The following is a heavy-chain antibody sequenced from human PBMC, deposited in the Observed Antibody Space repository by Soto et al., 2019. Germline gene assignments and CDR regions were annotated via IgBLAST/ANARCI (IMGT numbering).Heavy chain of an antibody. CDR2: IYHSGST. Sequence: SETLSLTCAVSGYSVSSGYYWGWIRQPPGKGLEWIGTIYHSGSTYYSPSLKSRVTISVDTSKNQFSLKLRSVTAADTAVYYCAGVRGYYDSSGYPLEFDYWGQGTLVTVSS. V-gene: IGHV4-38-2*01. CDR1: GYSVSSGYY. CDR3: AGVRGYYDSSGYPLEFDY. J-gene: IGHJ4*02. D-gene: IGHD3-22*01.